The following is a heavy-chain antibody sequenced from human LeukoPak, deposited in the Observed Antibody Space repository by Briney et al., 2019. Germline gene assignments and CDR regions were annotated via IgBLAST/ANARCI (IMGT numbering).Heavy chain of an antibody. CDR1: GGSVSSGSYY. Sequence: SETLSLTCTVSGGSVSSGSYYWSWIRQPPGKGLEWIGYIYYSGSTNYNPSLKSRVTISVDTSKNQFSLKLSSVTAADTAVYYCAREAGYSGYDQDYWGQGTLVTVSS. CDR3: AREAGYSGYDQDY. J-gene: IGHJ4*02. D-gene: IGHD5-12*01. CDR2: IYYSGST. V-gene: IGHV4-61*01.